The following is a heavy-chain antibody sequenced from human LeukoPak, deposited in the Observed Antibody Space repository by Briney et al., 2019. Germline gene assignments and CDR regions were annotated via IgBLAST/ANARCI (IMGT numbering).Heavy chain of an antibody. J-gene: IGHJ4*02. CDR1: GFTFGDYA. Sequence: GGSLRLSCTASGFTFGDYAVSWVRRAPGKGLEWVTFIGNKAYGGTTEYAASVKGRFTISRDDSKSTAYLQMNSLETEDTAVYYCTRGGASGRYYLDYWGQGTLVTVSS. CDR3: TRGGASGRYYLDY. V-gene: IGHV3-49*04. CDR2: IGNKAYGGTT. D-gene: IGHD1-26*01.